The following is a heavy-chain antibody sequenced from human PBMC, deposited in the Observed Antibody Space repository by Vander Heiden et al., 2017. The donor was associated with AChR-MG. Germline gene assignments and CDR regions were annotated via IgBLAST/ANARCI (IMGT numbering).Heavy chain of an antibody. D-gene: IGHD3-10*01. J-gene: IGHJ4*02. V-gene: IGHV5-51*03. CDR1: GCCFTSYW. CDR2: SYPGDSDT. CDR3: ARSLYYYYGSGSYPPTFDY. Sequence: EVQLVQSGAEVKKPGESLDISCKGSGCCFTSYWHGWGRQMPGKGLEWRGISYPGDSDTRYSPSFQGQVTISADKSISTADLQWSSLKASDTAMYYCARSLYYYYGSGSYPPTFDYWGQGTLVTVSS.